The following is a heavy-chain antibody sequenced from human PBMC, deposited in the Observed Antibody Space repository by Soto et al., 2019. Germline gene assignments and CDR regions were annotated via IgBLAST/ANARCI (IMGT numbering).Heavy chain of an antibody. CDR3: AKVGVLFEPGWFVY. J-gene: IGHJ4*02. V-gene: IGHV3-23*01. Sequence: EVQLLESGGGLVQPGGSLRLSCAASGFTFSSYAMSWVGQVPGKGLEWVSAISGSGGSTYYADSVKGRFTISIDNSKNTLYLQMNSLRAEDTAVYYCAKVGVLFEPGWFVYWGQGTLVTVSS. CDR2: ISGSGGST. CDR1: GFTFSSYA. D-gene: IGHD2-8*02.